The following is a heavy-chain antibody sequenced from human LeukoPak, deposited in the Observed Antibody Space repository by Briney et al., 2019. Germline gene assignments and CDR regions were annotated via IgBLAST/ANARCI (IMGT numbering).Heavy chain of an antibody. CDR2: ISSSSDYI. D-gene: IGHD1-26*01. V-gene: IGHV3-21*01. J-gene: IGHJ6*03. CDR3: ARDPYSGSYGNYYYYFMDV. CDR1: GFTFSSYG. Sequence: GGSLRLPCAASGFTFSSYGMSWVRQAPGKGLEWVSSISSSSDYIYYADSVKGRFTISRDNAKNSLYLQMNSLRAEDTAVYYCARDPYSGSYGNYYYYFMDVWGKGTTVTISS.